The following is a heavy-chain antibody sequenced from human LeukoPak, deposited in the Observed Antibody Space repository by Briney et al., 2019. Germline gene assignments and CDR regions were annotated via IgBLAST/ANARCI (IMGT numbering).Heavy chain of an antibody. CDR1: GASVRSGGYY. Sequence: NPSETLSLTCTVSGASVRSGGYYWSWIRQPPGKGLEWIGYIYHSGTTXXNPSXESRVTISVDWSGNQFSLRLSSVTAADTAVYYCARDRDSSSLLDYWGQGTLVTVSS. J-gene: IGHJ4*02. V-gene: IGHV4-30-2*01. CDR3: ARDRDSSSLLDY. D-gene: IGHD6-6*01. CDR2: IYHSGTT.